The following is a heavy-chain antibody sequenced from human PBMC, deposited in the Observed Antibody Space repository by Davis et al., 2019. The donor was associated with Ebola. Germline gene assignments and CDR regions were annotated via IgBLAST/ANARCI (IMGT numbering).Heavy chain of an antibody. V-gene: IGHV3-21*04. CDR3: AKEWIAARPGVNDY. Sequence: GESLKISCAASGFTFSSYSMNWVRQAPGKGLEWVSSISSSSSYIYYADSVKGRFTISRDNAKNSLYLQMNSLRAEDTAVYYCAKEWIAARPGVNDYWGQGTLVTVSS. J-gene: IGHJ4*02. CDR1: GFTFSSYS. D-gene: IGHD6-6*01. CDR2: ISSSSSYI.